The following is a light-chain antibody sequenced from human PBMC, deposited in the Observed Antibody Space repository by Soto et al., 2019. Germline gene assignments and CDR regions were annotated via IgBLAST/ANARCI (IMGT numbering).Light chain of an antibody. CDR1: SSDVGGYNY. Sequence: QSALTQPASVSGSPGQSITISCTGTSSDVGGYNYVSWYQQHPGKAPKLMIYEVSNRPSGVSNRFSGSKSGNTASLTISGLQAEDEADYYCSSYTSSSPPYGFGPGTKVTVL. CDR3: SSYTSSSPPYG. V-gene: IGLV2-14*01. J-gene: IGLJ1*01. CDR2: EVS.